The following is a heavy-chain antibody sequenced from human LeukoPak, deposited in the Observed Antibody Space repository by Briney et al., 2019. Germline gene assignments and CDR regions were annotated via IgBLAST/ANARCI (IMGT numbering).Heavy chain of an antibody. CDR3: AKDPRRYSRTGGYFDY. Sequence: GGSLRLSCAASGFTFSDYYMSWIRQAPGKGLEWVSYISTRSSTIYYADSVKGRFTISRDNSKNTLYLQMISLRTEDTAVYYCAKDPRRYSRTGGYFDYWGQGTLVTVSS. V-gene: IGHV3-11*04. CDR1: GFTFSDYY. CDR2: ISTRSSTI. D-gene: IGHD6-13*01. J-gene: IGHJ4*02.